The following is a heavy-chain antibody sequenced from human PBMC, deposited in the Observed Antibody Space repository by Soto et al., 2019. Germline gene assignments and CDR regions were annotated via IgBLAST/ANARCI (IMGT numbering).Heavy chain of an antibody. V-gene: IGHV4-30-2*01. Sequence: PSETLSLTCAVSGGSISSGGYSWSWIRQPPGKGLEWIGYIYHSGSTYYNPSLKSRVTIPVDRSKNQFSLKLSSVTAADTSIYYCARFSGNAFDIWDHGTMVTVSS. CDR1: GGSISSGGYS. J-gene: IGHJ3*02. CDR2: IYHSGST. CDR3: ARFSGNAFDI.